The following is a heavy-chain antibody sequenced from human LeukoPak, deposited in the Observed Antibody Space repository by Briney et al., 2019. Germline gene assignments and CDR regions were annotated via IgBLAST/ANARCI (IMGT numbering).Heavy chain of an antibody. D-gene: IGHD3-22*01. CDR3: ARSRDSSGLRLAFDI. CDR2: ISSSGSTI. CDR1: EFSVGSNY. V-gene: IGHV3-11*01. Sequence: GGSLRLSCAASEFSVGSNYMSWVRQAPGKGLEWVSYISSSGSTIYYADSVKGRFTISRDNAKNSLYLQMNSLRAEDTAVYYCARSRDSSGLRLAFDIWGQGTMVTVSS. J-gene: IGHJ3*02.